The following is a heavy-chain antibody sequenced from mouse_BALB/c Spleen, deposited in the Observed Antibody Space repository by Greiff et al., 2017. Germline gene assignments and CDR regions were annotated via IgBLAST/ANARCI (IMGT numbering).Heavy chain of an antibody. CDR3: AREEDYGGMDY. D-gene: IGHD1-1*01. V-gene: IGHV1S56*01. CDR2: IYPGNVNT. Sequence: VQLHQSGPELVKPGASVRISCKASGYTFTSYYIHWVKQRPGQGLEWIGWIYPGNVNTKYNEKFKGKATLTADKSSSTAYMQLSSLTSEDSAVYFCAREEDYGGMDYWGQGTSVTVAS. CDR1: GYTFTSYY. J-gene: IGHJ4*01.